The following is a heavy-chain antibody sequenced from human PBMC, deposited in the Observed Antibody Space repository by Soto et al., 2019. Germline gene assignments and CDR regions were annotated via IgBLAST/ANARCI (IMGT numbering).Heavy chain of an antibody. CDR3: ARHADYDFWSGPTFDY. V-gene: IGHV4-59*08. J-gene: IGHJ4*02. Sequence: SETLSLTCTVSGGSISSYDWSWIRQPPGKGLEWIGYIYYSGSTNYNPSIKSRVTISVDTSKNQFSLKLSSVTAADTAVYYCARHADYDFWSGPTFDYWGQGTLVTVSS. D-gene: IGHD3-3*01. CDR1: GGSISSYD. CDR2: IYYSGST.